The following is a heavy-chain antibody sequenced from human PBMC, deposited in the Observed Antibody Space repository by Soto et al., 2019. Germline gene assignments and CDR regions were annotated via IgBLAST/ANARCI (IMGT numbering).Heavy chain of an antibody. CDR1: GFTFKESA. Sequence: EVRLLEAGGGLKQPGGSLRLSCAASGFTFKESAMNWVRQAPGQGLEWVASISNTGASTWYAESVRGRLSISRDNSKNTLYLQMNSLGGEDTAVYYCAKGRGSGWAWYFDNWGQGTLVTVSS. J-gene: IGHJ4*02. D-gene: IGHD6-19*01. CDR2: ISNTGAST. CDR3: AKGRGSGWAWYFDN. V-gene: IGHV3-23*01.